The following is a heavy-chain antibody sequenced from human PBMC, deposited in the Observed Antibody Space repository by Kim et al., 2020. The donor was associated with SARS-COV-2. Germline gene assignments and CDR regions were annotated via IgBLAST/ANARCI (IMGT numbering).Heavy chain of an antibody. V-gene: IGHV3-48*02. CDR1: GFTFSSYS. J-gene: IGHJ4*02. D-gene: IGHD1-26*01. CDR3: ARHEEWELQVYFDY. Sequence: GGSLRLSCAASGFTFSSYSMNWVRQAPGKGLEWVSYISSSSSTIYYADSVKGRFTISRDNAKNSLYLQMNSLRDEDTAVYYCARHEEWELQVYFDYWGQGTLVTVSS. CDR2: ISSSSSTI.